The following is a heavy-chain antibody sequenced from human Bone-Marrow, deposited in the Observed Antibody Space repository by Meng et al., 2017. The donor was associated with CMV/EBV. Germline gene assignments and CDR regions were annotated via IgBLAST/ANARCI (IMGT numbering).Heavy chain of an antibody. V-gene: IGHV4-39*07. J-gene: IGHJ2*01. CDR1: GGSISSSSYY. CDR2: IYYSGST. Sequence: SETLSLTCTVSGGSISSSSYYWGWIRQPPGKGLEWIGSIYYSGSTYYNPSLKSRVTISVDTSKNQFSLKLSSVTAADTAVYYCARGRRIVKIITGTSPNWYFDLWGRGTLATVSS. CDR3: ARGRRIVKIITGTSPNWYFDL. D-gene: IGHD1-7*01.